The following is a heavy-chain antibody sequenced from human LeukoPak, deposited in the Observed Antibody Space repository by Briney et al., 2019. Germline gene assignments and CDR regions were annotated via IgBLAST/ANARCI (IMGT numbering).Heavy chain of an antibody. D-gene: IGHD1-1*01. CDR1: GFSLRNSGMR. CDR2: IDWDDDK. CDR3: ARIASGTNFDY. V-gene: IGHV2-70*04. J-gene: IGHJ4*02. Sequence: SGPTLVKPTQTLTLTCTFSGFSLRNSGMRVGWIRQPPGKALEWLARIDWDDDKFYSTSLKTRLTISKDTSKNQVVLTLTNVDPVDTATYFCARIASGTNFDYWGQGTLVTVSS.